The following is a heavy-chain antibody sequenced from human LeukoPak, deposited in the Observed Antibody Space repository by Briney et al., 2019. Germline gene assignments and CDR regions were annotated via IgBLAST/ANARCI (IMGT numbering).Heavy chain of an antibody. D-gene: IGHD3-22*01. CDR1: GFTFSSYA. CDR2: ISGSGGST. J-gene: IGHJ4*02. Sequence: GGSLRLSCAASGFTFSSYAMSWVRQAPGKGLEWVSAISGSGGSTYYADSVKGRFTISRDNSKNTLYLQMNSLRAEDTAVYYCAKGNSYDSSGYYRRVYYWGQGTLVTVSS. V-gene: IGHV3-23*01. CDR3: AKGNSYDSSGYYRRVYY.